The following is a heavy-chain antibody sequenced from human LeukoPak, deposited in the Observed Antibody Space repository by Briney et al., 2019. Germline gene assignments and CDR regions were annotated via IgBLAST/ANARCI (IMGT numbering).Heavy chain of an antibody. CDR2: ITPIFGTA. CDR3: ARVQTRYYYYYYMDV. J-gene: IGHJ6*03. V-gene: IGHV1-69*13. Sequence: SVKVSCKASGGTFSSYAISWVRQAPGQGLEWMGGITPIFGTANYAQKFQGRVTITADESTSTAYMELSSLRSEDTAVYYCARVQTRYYYYYYMDVWGKGTTVTVSS. CDR1: GGTFSSYA.